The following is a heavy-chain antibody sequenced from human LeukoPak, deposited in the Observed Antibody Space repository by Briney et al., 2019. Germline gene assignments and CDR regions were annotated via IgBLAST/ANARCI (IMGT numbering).Heavy chain of an antibody. Sequence: SVKVSCKASGYTFTGYYMHWVRQAPGQGLEWMGPINPNSGGTNYAQKFQGRVTMTRDTSISTAYMELSRLRSDDTAVYYCAREPGASLNNWFDPWGQGTLVTVSS. V-gene: IGHV1-2*06. CDR1: GYTFTGYY. J-gene: IGHJ5*02. CDR2: INPNSGGT. D-gene: IGHD1-26*01. CDR3: AREPGASLNNWFDP.